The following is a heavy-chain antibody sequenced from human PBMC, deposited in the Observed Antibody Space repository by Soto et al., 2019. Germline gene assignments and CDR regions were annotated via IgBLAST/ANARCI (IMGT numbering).Heavy chain of an antibody. J-gene: IGHJ4*02. CDR1: EFSIIGYW. V-gene: IGHV3-74*01. D-gene: IGHD3-3*01. CDR2: INSDGSST. Sequence: GGSLRLSCAAAEFSIIGYWMHWVSQAPGKGLVWVSRINSDGSSTSYADSVKGRFTISRDNAKNTLYLHMNTLRAEATAVCYCARDGEDPYYDFWSGYYISGGFDYWGQATLVTVSS. CDR3: ARDGEDPYYDFWSGYYISGGFDY.